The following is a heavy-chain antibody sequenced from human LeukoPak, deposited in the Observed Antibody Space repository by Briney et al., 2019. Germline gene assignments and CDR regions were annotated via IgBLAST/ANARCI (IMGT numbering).Heavy chain of an antibody. CDR2: ISYDGSNK. Sequence: GGSLRLSCAASGFTFSSYGMHWVSQAPGKGLEWVAVISYDGSNKYYADSVKGRFTISRDNSKNTLYLQMNSLRAEDTAVYYCAKDRIAAVGARSYGMDVWGQGTTVTVSS. J-gene: IGHJ6*02. D-gene: IGHD6-13*01. CDR3: AKDRIAAVGARSYGMDV. V-gene: IGHV3-30*18. CDR1: GFTFSSYG.